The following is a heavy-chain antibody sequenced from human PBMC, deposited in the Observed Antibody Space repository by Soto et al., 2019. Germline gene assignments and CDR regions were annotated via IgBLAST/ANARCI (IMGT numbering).Heavy chain of an antibody. V-gene: IGHV5-10-1*01. J-gene: IGHJ6*02. D-gene: IGHD6-6*01. CDR1: GYSFTIYW. CDR3: ARRYIAARDGMDV. CDR2: IDPSDSYT. Sequence: GESLKISCNGSGYSFTIYWISWVRQMPGKGLEWMGRIDPSDSYTNYSPSFQGHVTISADKSISTAYLQWSSLKASDTAMYYCARRYIAARDGMDVWGQGTTVTVSS.